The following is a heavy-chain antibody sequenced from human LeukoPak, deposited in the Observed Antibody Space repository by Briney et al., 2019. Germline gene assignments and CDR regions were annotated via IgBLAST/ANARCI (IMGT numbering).Heavy chain of an antibody. CDR3: ARNGGSYSIDY. CDR2: IHYSGTT. Sequence: SDTLTLTCTLSGRSISSYYWSWMRQPPGKAREWIGYIHYSGTTKYNPSLKSRVTISVDTLKKQFSLQLSSVTAADTAVYYCARNGGSYSIDYWGQGTLVTVSS. D-gene: IGHD1-26*01. V-gene: IGHV4-59*07. J-gene: IGHJ4*02. CDR1: GRSISSYY.